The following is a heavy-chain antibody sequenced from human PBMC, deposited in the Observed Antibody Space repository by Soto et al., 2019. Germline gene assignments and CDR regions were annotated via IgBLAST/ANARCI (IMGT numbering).Heavy chain of an antibody. V-gene: IGHV3-23*01. J-gene: IGHJ6*02. CDR2: ITGTGGDT. CDR1: GFTFSNFV. CDR3: TKASSDRHHMDV. Sequence: EVQLLESGGGLVQPGGSPRLSCAASGFTFSNFVMRWVRQTPGKGLEWVSTITGTGGDTYYTDSVKGRFTISRDNSKNTLYLQMSSLRAEDTALYYCTKASSDRHHMDVWGQGTTVTVSS.